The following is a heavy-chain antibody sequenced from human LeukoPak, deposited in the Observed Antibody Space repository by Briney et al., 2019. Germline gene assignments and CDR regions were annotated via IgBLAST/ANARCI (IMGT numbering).Heavy chain of an antibody. CDR1: GGSISSSY. D-gene: IGHD2-15*01. Sequence: SETLSLTCTVSGGSISSSYWSWIRQPPGKELEWIGYIYSSGSTNYNPSLKSRLTISVDASKYQFSLMLSSVTAADTAIYYCARENRYCNAAYCYRFFDSWGQGTLVTVSS. CDR2: IYSSGST. CDR3: ARENRYCNAAYCYRFFDS. V-gene: IGHV4-59*01. J-gene: IGHJ4*02.